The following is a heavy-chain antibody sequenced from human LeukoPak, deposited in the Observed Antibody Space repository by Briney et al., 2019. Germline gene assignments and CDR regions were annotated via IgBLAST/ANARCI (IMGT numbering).Heavy chain of an antibody. CDR1: GFTFSNYG. CDR2: IRYDGSIK. D-gene: IGHD5-18*01. Sequence: GGSLRLSCAASGFTFSNYGMHWVRQAPGKGLEWLAFIRYDGSIKYYADSVRGRFTISRDNSRNTLYLQMNSLRAEDTAVYYCAKDSIQGDTAFDYWGQGTLVTVSS. J-gene: IGHJ4*02. V-gene: IGHV3-30*02. CDR3: AKDSIQGDTAFDY.